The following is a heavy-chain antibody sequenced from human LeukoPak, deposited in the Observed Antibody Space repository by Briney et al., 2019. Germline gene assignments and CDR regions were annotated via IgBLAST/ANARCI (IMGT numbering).Heavy chain of an antibody. CDR1: GFTFSSYA. V-gene: IGHV3-23*01. Sequence: GGSLRLSCAASGFTFSSYAMSWVRQAPGKGLEWVSAISGSGGSTYYADSVKGRFTISRDNSKNTLYLQMNSLRAEDTAVYHCAKGSDSYYGSGSQDYWGQGTLVTVSS. CDR2: ISGSGGST. D-gene: IGHD3-10*01. J-gene: IGHJ4*02. CDR3: AKGSDSYYGSGSQDY.